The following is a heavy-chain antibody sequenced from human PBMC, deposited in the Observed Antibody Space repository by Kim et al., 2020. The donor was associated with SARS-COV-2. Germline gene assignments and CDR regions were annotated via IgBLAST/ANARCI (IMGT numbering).Heavy chain of an antibody. CDR2: IHSGGTT. Sequence: SETLSLTCTVSGGSVSSGTYFWVWVRQSPAKGLEWIGSIHSGGTTHYNLSLRRRVTMSVDTSKNQFSLSLSSVTATDTAVYYCLSDPPDGDFDYWGQGTLVTVSS. CDR3: LSDPPDGDFDY. D-gene: IGHD3-16*01. J-gene: IGHJ4*02. V-gene: IGHV4-39*01. CDR1: GGSVSSGTYF.